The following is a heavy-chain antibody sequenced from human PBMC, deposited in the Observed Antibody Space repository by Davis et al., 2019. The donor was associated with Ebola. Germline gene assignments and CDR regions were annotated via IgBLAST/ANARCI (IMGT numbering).Heavy chain of an antibody. J-gene: IGHJ4*02. D-gene: IGHD3-10*01. CDR2: ISGSGGST. V-gene: IGHV3-23*01. CDR1: GFTFSSYA. CDR3: ALYGSGSYSPFDY. Sequence: GESLKISCAASGFTFSSYAMSWVRQAPGKGLEWVSAISGSGGSTYYADSVKGRFTISRDNSKNTLYLQMNSLRAEDTAVYYSALYGSGSYSPFDYWGQGTLVTVSS.